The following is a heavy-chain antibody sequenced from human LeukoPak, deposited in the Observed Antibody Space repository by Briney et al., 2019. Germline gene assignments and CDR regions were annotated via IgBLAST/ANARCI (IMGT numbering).Heavy chain of an antibody. V-gene: IGHV4-38-2*02. CDR3: ARNASSGFFND. D-gene: IGHD6-25*01. Sequence: SETLSLTCIVSGFSISNNNYWGWIRQSPGKGLEWMGSIHHSGNRFESGSTHYNPSLRGRVFVSADPSKNQFSLTLSSVTAADTAVYFCARNASSGFFNDWGQGTLVTVS. CDR2: IHHSGNRFESGST. CDR1: GFSISNNNY. J-gene: IGHJ1*01.